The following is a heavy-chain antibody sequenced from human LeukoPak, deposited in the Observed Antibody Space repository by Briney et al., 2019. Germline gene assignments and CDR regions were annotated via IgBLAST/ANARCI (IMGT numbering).Heavy chain of an antibody. CDR2: IDGRGVDI. J-gene: IGHJ4*02. V-gene: IGHV3-23*01. Sequence: PGGSLRLSCAASGFTFSTYTMTWLRQAPGKGLECVSTIDGRGVDIYYAGSVKGRFTISRDNSRNTIYLQMNSLRAEDTAFYYCAKDRAGTPWADWGQGTLVTVSS. CDR1: GFTFSTYT. CDR3: AKDRAGTPWAD. D-gene: IGHD1-1*01.